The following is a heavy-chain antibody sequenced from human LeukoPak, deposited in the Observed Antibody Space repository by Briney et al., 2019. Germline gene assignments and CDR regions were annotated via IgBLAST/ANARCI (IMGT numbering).Heavy chain of an antibody. Sequence: ASVKVSCKASGYTFTGYYMHWVRQAPGQGLEWMGWINPNSGGTYYAQKFQGRVTMTSDTSISTAYMELSRMRSDNTAVYYCARDLYGGTSATFDYWGQGTLVTVSS. J-gene: IGHJ4*02. D-gene: IGHD4-23*01. CDR3: ARDLYGGTSATFDY. CDR2: INPNSGGT. CDR1: GYTFTGYY. V-gene: IGHV1-2*02.